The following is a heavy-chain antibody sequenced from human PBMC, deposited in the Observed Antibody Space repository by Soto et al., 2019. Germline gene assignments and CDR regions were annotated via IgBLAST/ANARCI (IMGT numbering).Heavy chain of an antibody. CDR3: ARGYCSGGSCQRRGPRNAFDI. D-gene: IGHD2-15*01. V-gene: IGHV4-31*03. J-gene: IGHJ3*02. CDR2: IYYSGST. Sequence: QVQLQESGPGLVKPSQTLSLTCTVSGGSISSGGYYWSWIRQHPGKALEWIGYIYYSGSTYYNPSLKSRVTISVDTSKNQFSLKLSSVTAADTAVYYCARGYCSGGSCQRRGPRNAFDIWGQGTMVTVSS. CDR1: GGSISSGGYY.